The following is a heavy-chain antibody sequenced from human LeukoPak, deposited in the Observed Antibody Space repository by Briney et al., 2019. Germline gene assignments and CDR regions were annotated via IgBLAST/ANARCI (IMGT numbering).Heavy chain of an antibody. D-gene: IGHD2-2*03. CDR1: GFTFSDYY. CDR3: ARDRWSMDIVVVPAAMETDAFDI. Sequence: GGSLRLSCAASGFTFSDYYMSWIRQAPGKGLEWVSYISSSGSTIYYADSVKGRFTISRDNAKNSLYLQMNSLRAEDTAVYYCARDRWSMDIVVVPAAMETDAFDIWGQGTMVTVSS. J-gene: IGHJ3*02. CDR2: ISSSGSTI. V-gene: IGHV3-11*01.